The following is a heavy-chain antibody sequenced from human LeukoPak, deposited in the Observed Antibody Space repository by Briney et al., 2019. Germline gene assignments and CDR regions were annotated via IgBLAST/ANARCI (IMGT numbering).Heavy chain of an antibody. J-gene: IGHJ4*02. CDR3: AREGRAFDY. Sequence: GASVKVSCKASGYTFTGYYMHWVRQAPGQGLEWMGRINPNSGGTNYAQKFQGRVTITRNTSISTAYMELSSLRSEDTAVYYCAREGRAFDYWGQGTLVTVSS. CDR1: GYTFTGYY. CDR2: INPNSGGT. V-gene: IGHV1-2*06.